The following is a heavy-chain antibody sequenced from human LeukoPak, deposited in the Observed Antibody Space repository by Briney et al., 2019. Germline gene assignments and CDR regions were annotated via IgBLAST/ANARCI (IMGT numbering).Heavy chain of an antibody. CDR3: AREDIVVVPAAMSLAFDI. J-gene: IGHJ3*02. CDR1: GFTFSSYA. V-gene: IGHV3-30-3*01. CDR2: ISYDGSNK. D-gene: IGHD2-2*01. Sequence: PGGSLRLSCAASGFTFSSYAMHWVRQAPGKGLEWVAVISYDGSNKYYADSVKGRFTISRDNSKNTLYLQMNSLRAEDTAVYYCAREDIVVVPAAMSLAFDIWGQGTMVTVSS.